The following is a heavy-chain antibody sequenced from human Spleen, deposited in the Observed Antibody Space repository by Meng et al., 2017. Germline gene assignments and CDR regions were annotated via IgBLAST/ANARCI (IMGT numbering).Heavy chain of an antibody. CDR2: IKSNTDGGTA. V-gene: IGHV3-15*01. CDR3: SGHVDY. Sequence: VGSGGGLVKPGGSLLLSWADSGFYFKNAGMSWVRQASGKGLEWVGRIKSNTDGGTAEYAAPVTGRFTISRDDSKSTLYLQMNSLKTEDTAVYYCSGHVDYWGHGTLVTVSS. CDR1: GFYFKNAG. J-gene: IGHJ4*01.